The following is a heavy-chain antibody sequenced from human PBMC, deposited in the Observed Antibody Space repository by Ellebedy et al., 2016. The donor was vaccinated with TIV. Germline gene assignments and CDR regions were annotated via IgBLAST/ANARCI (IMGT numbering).Heavy chain of an antibody. J-gene: IGHJ4*02. Sequence: AASVKVSCKASGYTFTSYGISWVRQAPGQGLEWRGIVNPSGGSKSYAQTLQGRVTMTRDTSTSTVYMELSSLRSEDTAVYYCARDDLEDFWSGYPDYWGQGTLVTVSS. D-gene: IGHD3-3*01. V-gene: IGHV1-46*04. CDR2: VNPSGGSK. CDR1: GYTFTSYG. CDR3: ARDDLEDFWSGYPDY.